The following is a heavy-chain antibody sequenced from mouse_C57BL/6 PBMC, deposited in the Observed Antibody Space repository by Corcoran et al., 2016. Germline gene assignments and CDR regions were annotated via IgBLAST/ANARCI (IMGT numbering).Heavy chain of an antibody. CDR1: GYTFTTYG. Sequence: QIQLVQSGPELKKPGETVKISCKASGYTFTTYGMSWVKQAPGKGLKWMGWINTYSGVPTYADDFKGRFAFSLETSASTAYLQINNLKNEDTATYFCAKMVTGYWGQGTTLTVSS. D-gene: IGHD2-2*01. J-gene: IGHJ2*01. V-gene: IGHV9-3*01. CDR2: INTYSGVP. CDR3: AKMVTGY.